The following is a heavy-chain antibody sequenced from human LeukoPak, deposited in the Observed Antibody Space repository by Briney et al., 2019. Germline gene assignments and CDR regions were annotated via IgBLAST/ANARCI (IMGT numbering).Heavy chain of an antibody. J-gene: IGHJ4*02. CDR2: ISGTGGST. V-gene: IGHV3-23*01. CDR1: GFSLSSYA. Sequence: GGSLRLSCAVSGFSLSSYALTWVRQAPGKGLEWVSGISGTGGSTYYADSVKGRFTISRDNSKNTLYLQMNSLRAEDTAVYYCAKAATFAPAAIGSRFDYWGQGTLVTASS. D-gene: IGHD2-2*02. CDR3: AKAATFAPAAIGSRFDY.